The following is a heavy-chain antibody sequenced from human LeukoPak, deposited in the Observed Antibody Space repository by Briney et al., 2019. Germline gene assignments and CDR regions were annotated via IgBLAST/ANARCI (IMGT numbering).Heavy chain of an antibody. CDR1: GGSISSYY. D-gene: IGHD1-26*01. V-gene: IGHV4-59*08. CDR2: IYYSGST. J-gene: IGHJ4*02. Sequence: SETLSLTCTVSGGSISSYYWSWIRQPPGKGLEWIGYIYYSGSTNYNPSLKSRVTISVDTSKNQFSLKLSSVTAADTAVYYCARHRHRYSGSYYDYWGQGTLVTVSS. CDR3: ARHRHRYSGSYYDY.